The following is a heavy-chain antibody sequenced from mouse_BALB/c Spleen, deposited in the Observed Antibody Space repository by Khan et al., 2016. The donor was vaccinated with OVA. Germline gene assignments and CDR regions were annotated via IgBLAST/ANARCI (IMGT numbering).Heavy chain of an antibody. D-gene: IGHD1-1*01. CDR3: ARVYGGDFDY. CDR2: ISYSGNT. CDR1: GYSITSDYA. J-gene: IGHJ2*02. V-gene: IGHV3-2*02. Sequence: EVQLVESGPGLVKPSQSLSLTRTVTGYSITSDYAWNWNRQFPGNKLEWMGFISYSGNTKYNPSLKSRFSITRDTSKNQFFLQLNSVTTEDTATYYCARVYGGDFDYWGQGTSLTVSS.